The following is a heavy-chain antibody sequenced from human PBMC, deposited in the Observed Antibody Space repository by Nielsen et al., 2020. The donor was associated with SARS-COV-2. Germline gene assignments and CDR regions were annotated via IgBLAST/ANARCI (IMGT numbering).Heavy chain of an antibody. D-gene: IGHD4-17*01. Sequence: SETLSLTCTVSGGSISRYYWSWIRQAPGKGLEWIGYIHGSGTTTYTPSLKSRVTISLETSKNQFSLKLNSVTAADTAVYYCARDYYGDYLDGFDIWGQGTVVTVSS. CDR3: ARDYYGDYLDGFDI. J-gene: IGHJ3*02. V-gene: IGHV4-59*01. CDR2: IHGSGTT. CDR1: GGSISRYY.